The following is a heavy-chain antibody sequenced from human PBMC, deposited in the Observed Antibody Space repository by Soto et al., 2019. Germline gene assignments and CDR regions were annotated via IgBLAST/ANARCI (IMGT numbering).Heavy chain of an antibody. D-gene: IGHD6-6*01. CDR2: IIPIFGTA. CDR1: GGTFSSYA. Sequence: ASVKVSCKASGGTFSSYAISWVRQAPGQGLEWMGGIIPIFGTANYAQKFQGRVTITADESTSTAYMELSSLRSEDTAVYYCAAYGGSSQIYYYYGMDVWGQGTTVTVSS. J-gene: IGHJ6*02. CDR3: AAYGGSSQIYYYYGMDV. V-gene: IGHV1-69*13.